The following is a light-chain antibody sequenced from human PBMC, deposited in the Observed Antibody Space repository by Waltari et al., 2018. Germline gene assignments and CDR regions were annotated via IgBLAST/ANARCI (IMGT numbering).Light chain of an antibody. Sequence: DIQMTQSPSTLSASVGDTVIISCRDSQSIATSLAWYQQKPGKAPDVLIYGASNLESGVPSRFSGSGSGTEFTRTISSLQPDDFATYYCQQYKSYKTFGQGTRVEIK. V-gene: IGKV1-5*03. CDR2: GAS. J-gene: IGKJ1*01. CDR3: QQYKSYKT. CDR1: QSIATS.